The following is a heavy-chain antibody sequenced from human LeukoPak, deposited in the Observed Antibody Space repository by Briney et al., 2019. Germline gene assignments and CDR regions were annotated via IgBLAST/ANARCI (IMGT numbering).Heavy chain of an antibody. CDR3: ARGRDCGGDRYYFDY. Sequence: SETLSLTCTVSGGSISSYYWSWIRQPPGKGLEWIGYIYYSGSTNYNPSLKSRVTISVDTSKNQFSLKLSSVTAADTAVYYCARGRDCGGDRYYFDYWGQGTLVTVSS. V-gene: IGHV4-59*01. J-gene: IGHJ4*02. CDR1: GGSISSYY. D-gene: IGHD2-21*02. CDR2: IYYSGST.